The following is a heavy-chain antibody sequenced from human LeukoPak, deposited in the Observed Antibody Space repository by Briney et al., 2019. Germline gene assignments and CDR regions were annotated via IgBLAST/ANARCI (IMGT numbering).Heavy chain of an antibody. CDR3: AGCSSTSCYYLFSYCYGMDV. J-gene: IGHJ6*02. D-gene: IGHD2-2*01. CDR2: INPNSGGT. Sequence: ASVKVSCKASAYLFTGYYMHWLRQAPGQGLEWMGWINPNSGGTNYAQKFQGRVTMTRDTSISTAYMELSRLRSDDTAVYYCAGCSSTSCYYLFSYCYGMDVWGQGTTVTVSS. CDR1: AYLFTGYY. V-gene: IGHV1-2*02.